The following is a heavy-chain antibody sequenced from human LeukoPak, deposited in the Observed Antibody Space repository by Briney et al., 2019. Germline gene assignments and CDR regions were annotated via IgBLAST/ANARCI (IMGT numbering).Heavy chain of an antibody. J-gene: IGHJ6*03. CDR3: ARDPYSGSYYAYYYYYMDV. D-gene: IGHD1-26*01. CDR1: GFTFSSYW. CDR2: ITSSSRYI. Sequence: GGSLRLSCAASGFTFSSYWMHWVRQAPGKGLVWVSSITSSSRYIYYADSVKGRFTISRDNAKNSLYLQMDSLRAEDTAVYYCARDPYSGSYYAYYYYYMDVWGKGTTVTVSS. V-gene: IGHV3-21*01.